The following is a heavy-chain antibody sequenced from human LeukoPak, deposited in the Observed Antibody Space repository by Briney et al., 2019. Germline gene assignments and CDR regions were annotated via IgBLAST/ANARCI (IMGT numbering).Heavy chain of an antibody. D-gene: IGHD1-26*01. CDR3: AKDPLGGGSSLINWFDS. J-gene: IGHJ5*01. CDR2: ISSSSSYI. V-gene: IGHV3-21*04. Sequence: GGSLRLSCAASGFTFSSYSMNWFRQAPGKGLEWVSSISSSSSYIYYADSVKGRFTTSRENSKSTLSLQMNSLRAEDTALYYCAKDPLGGGSSLINWFDSWGQGVWVTVSS. CDR1: GFTFSSYS.